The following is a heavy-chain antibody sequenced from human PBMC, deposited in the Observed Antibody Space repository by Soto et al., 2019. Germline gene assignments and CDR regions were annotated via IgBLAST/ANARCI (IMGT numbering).Heavy chain of an antibody. D-gene: IGHD6-13*01. Sequence: GGSLRLSCSASGFTFSSYAMHWVRQAPGKGLEYVSAISSNGGSTYYADSVKGRFTISRDNSKNTLYLQMSSLRAEDTAVYYCVKAQYSSSWPIENFDYWGQGTLVTVSS. CDR3: VKAQYSSSWPIENFDY. V-gene: IGHV3-64D*08. CDR2: ISSNGGST. CDR1: GFTFSSYA. J-gene: IGHJ4*02.